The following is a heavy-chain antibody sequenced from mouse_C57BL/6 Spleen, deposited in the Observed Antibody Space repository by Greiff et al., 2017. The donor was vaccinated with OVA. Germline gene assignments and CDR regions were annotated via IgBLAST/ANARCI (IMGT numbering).Heavy chain of an antibody. Sequence: VKLQESGAELARPGASVKLSCKASGYTFTSYGISWVKQRTGQGLEWIGEIYPRSGNTYYNEKFKGKATLTADKSSSTAYMELRSLTSEDSAVYFCAREGGTTVVATDWGQGTTLTVSS. CDR3: AREGGTTVVATD. D-gene: IGHD1-1*01. CDR1: GYTFTSYG. J-gene: IGHJ2*01. V-gene: IGHV1-81*01. CDR2: IYPRSGNT.